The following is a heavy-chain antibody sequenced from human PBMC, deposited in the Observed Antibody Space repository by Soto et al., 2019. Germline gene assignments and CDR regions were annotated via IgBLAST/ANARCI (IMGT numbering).Heavy chain of an antibody. Sequence: VGSLRLSCAASGFTFSSYAMHWIRQAPGKGLEWVAVISYDGSNKYYADSVKGRFTISRDNSKNTLYLQMNSLRAEDTAVYYCARDENDYGDYAIRYYYYGMDVWGQGTTVTVSS. D-gene: IGHD4-17*01. V-gene: IGHV3-30-3*01. J-gene: IGHJ6*02. CDR1: GFTFSSYA. CDR2: ISYDGSNK. CDR3: ARDENDYGDYAIRYYYYGMDV.